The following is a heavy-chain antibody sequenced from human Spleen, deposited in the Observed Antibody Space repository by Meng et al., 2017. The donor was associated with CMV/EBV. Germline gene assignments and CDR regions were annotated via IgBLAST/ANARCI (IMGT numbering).Heavy chain of an antibody. CDR2: IYYNGGT. J-gene: IGHJ6*02. CDR3: AREIVTYGMDV. D-gene: IGHD2-15*01. V-gene: IGHV4-59*01. CDR1: GDSITTYY. Sequence: SETLSLTCTVSGDSITTYYWSWIRQPPGKGLQWIGYIYYNGGTNYNPSLKSRVTISVDTSKNQFSLKLSSVTAADTAVYYCAREIVTYGMDVWGQGTTVTVSS.